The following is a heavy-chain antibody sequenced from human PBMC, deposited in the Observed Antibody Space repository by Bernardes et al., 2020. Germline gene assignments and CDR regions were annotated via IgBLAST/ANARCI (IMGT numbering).Heavy chain of an antibody. Sequence: SETLSLTCTVSGGSISSYYWSWIRQPPGKGLEWIGYIYYSGSTNYNPSLKSRVTISVDTSKNQFSLKLSSVTAADTAVYYCASLDYGDYVGAFDIWGQGTMVTVSS. J-gene: IGHJ3*02. CDR1: GGSISSYY. V-gene: IGHV4-59*01. CDR2: IYYSGST. D-gene: IGHD4-17*01. CDR3: ASLDYGDYVGAFDI.